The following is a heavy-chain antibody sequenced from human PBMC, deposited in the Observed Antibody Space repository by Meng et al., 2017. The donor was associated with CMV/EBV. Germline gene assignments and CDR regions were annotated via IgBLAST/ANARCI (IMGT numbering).Heavy chain of an antibody. CDR1: RGTISSEA. D-gene: IGHD1-26*01. J-gene: IGHJ4*02. Sequence: RGTISSEANSGVRQAPGQGLEWVGGIIPIFGTANYAQKFQGRVTITTDESTSTAYMELSSLRSEDTAVYYCARVPGSGSSEYYFDYWGQGTLVTVSS. CDR2: IIPIFGTA. V-gene: IGHV1-69*05. CDR3: ARVPGSGSSEYYFDY.